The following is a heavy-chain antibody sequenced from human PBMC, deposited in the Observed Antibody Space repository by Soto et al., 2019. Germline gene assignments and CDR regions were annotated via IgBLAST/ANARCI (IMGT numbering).Heavy chain of an antibody. CDR1: GGSISSYY. D-gene: IGHD3-16*02. J-gene: IGHJ3*02. CDR3: ARGLDMITFGGVIVNYAFDI. Sequence: SETLSLTCTVSGGSISSYYWSWIRQPPGKGLEWIGYIYYSGSTNYNPSLKSRVTISVDTSKNQLSLKLSSVTAADTAVYYCARGLDMITFGGVIVNYAFDIWGQGTMVTVSS. CDR2: IYYSGST. V-gene: IGHV4-59*01.